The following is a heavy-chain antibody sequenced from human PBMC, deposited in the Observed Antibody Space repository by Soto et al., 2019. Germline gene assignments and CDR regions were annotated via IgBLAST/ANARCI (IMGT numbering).Heavy chain of an antibody. CDR2: IHYNGST. Sequence: QVQLQESGPGLVKPSETLSLTCTVSGGSISSYYWCWIRQPPGKGLEHIGYIHYNGSTNNKPSLRSRVTISVDTSKNQFSLKLSSVTAADTAVYYCARHWTGLDYWGQGTLVTGSS. CDR1: GGSISSYY. J-gene: IGHJ4*02. V-gene: IGHV4-59*08. CDR3: ARHWTGLDY. D-gene: IGHD2-8*02.